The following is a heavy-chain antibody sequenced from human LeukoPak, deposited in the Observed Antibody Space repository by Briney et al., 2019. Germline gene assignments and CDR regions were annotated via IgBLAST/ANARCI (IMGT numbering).Heavy chain of an antibody. CDR1: GGTFSSYA. Sequence: SVKVSRKASGGTFSSYAISWVRQAPGQGLEWMGGIIPIFGTANYAQKFQGRVTITADESTSTAYMELSSLRSEDTAVYYCARGENYYDSSGYHKNFDYWGQGTLVTVSS. D-gene: IGHD3-22*01. CDR3: ARGENYYDSSGYHKNFDY. V-gene: IGHV1-69*13. CDR2: IIPIFGTA. J-gene: IGHJ4*02.